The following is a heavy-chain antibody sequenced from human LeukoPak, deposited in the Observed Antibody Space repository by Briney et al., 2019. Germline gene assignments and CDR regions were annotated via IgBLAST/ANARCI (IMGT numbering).Heavy chain of an antibody. J-gene: IGHJ4*02. Sequence: PGGSLRLSCAASGFTFSSYWMSWVRQAPGKGLEWVANIKQDGSEKYYVDSVKGRFTISRDKAKNSLYLQMNSLRAEDTAVYYCATINDYGDYSFDYWGQGTLVTVSS. CDR2: IKQDGSEK. D-gene: IGHD4-17*01. CDR3: ATINDYGDYSFDY. CDR1: GFTFSSYW. V-gene: IGHV3-7*03.